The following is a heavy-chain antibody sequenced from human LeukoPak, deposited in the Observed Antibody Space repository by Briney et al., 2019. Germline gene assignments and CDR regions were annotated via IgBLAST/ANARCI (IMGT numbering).Heavy chain of an antibody. J-gene: IGHJ4*02. Sequence: PGGSLRLSCAGSGFTFSGYTLTWVRQAPGKGLEWVSSISGTSAYIYYADSVKGRFTISRDNANNSLYLQMNSLRVEDTAVYYCARAGDWSAYYKNFDYWGQGTLVTVSS. V-gene: IGHV3-21*01. CDR3: ARAGDWSAYYKNFDY. CDR1: GFTFSGYT. D-gene: IGHD3-3*01. CDR2: ISGTSAYI.